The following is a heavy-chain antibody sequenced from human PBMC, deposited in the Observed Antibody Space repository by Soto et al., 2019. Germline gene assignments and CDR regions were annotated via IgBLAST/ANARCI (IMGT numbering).Heavy chain of an antibody. Sequence: SETLYLTCTVSGGSISSRDYYWSLIRQPPGKGLEWIGYIYYSGSTYYNPSLKSRVTISVDTSKNQFSLKLSSVTAADTAVYYCAREGGIVGATTVAYRGQGTLVTVSS. CDR3: AREGGIVGATTVAY. V-gene: IGHV4-30-4*01. J-gene: IGHJ4*02. CDR1: GGSISSRDYY. D-gene: IGHD1-26*01. CDR2: IYYSGST.